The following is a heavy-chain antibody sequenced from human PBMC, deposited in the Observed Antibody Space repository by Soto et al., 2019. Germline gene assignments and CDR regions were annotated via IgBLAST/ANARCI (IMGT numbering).Heavy chain of an antibody. D-gene: IGHD3-10*01. J-gene: IGHJ4*02. CDR1: GDSISNGYYT. V-gene: IGHV4-30-4*01. Sequence: QVQLQESGPGLVEPSQTLSLTCTVSGDSISNGYYTWSWIRQPPGKDLEWIGHIYHSGNTYSNPSLKSRVPITADTTKNQFSLKLSSVKAAATAVYDCARGQSGDKVDYWGQGTLVTVSS. CDR3: ARGQSGDKVDY. CDR2: IYHSGNT.